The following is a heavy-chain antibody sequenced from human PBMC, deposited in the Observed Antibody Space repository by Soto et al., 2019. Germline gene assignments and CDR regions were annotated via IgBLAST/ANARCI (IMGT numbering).Heavy chain of an antibody. CDR3: ARADWNYPGGYYYYMDV. D-gene: IGHD1-7*01. V-gene: IGHV1-18*01. CDR2: ISAYNGNT. Sequence: ASVKVSCKASGYTFTSYGISWVRQAPGQGLEWMGWISAYNGNTNYAQKLQGRVTMTTDTSTSTAYMELRSLRSDDTAVYYCARADWNYPGGYYYYMDVWGKGTTVTVSS. CDR1: GYTFTSYG. J-gene: IGHJ6*03.